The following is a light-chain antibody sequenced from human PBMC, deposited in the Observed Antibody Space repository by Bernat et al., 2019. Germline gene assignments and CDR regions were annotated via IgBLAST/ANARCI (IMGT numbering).Light chain of an antibody. CDR3: QQSYSSLLLT. CDR2: AAE. V-gene: IGKV1-39*01. CDR1: QNIDTY. J-gene: IGKJ4*01. Sequence: DIQMTQSPSSLSASVGDRVTITCRASQNIDTYLNWYQQHPGKAPKLLIFAAETLESGVPSRFCGRGSGTDFTLTISSLQPEDSATYYCQQSYSSLLLTFGGGTKVE.